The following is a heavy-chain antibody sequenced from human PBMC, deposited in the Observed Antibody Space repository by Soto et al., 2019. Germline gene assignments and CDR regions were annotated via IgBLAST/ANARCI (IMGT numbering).Heavy chain of an antibody. Sequence: GGSLRLSCEASGFTFSGYWMSWVRQAPGKGLEWVASISSSTSYVYYADSVKGRFSTSRDNAKNILYLEMYALRSEDTAIYYCARDPSEGRVGNWFESWGQGTLVTVSS. V-gene: IGHV3-21*06. J-gene: IGHJ5*01. CDR2: ISSSTSYV. CDR1: GFTFSGYW. CDR3: ARDPSEGRVGNWFES.